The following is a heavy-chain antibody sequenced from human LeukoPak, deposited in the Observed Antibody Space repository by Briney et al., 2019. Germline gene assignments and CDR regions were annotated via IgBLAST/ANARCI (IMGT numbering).Heavy chain of an antibody. V-gene: IGHV3-23*01. J-gene: IGHJ4*02. Sequence: GGSLRLSCAASGFTFSSYGMSWVRQFPGKGLEWVSAISGSGGSTYYADSVKGRFTISRDNSKNTLYLQMNSLRAEDTAVYYCAKVRDSSGYVTFDYWGQGTLVTVSS. CDR2: ISGSGGST. CDR1: GFTFSSYG. CDR3: AKVRDSSGYVTFDY. D-gene: IGHD3-22*01.